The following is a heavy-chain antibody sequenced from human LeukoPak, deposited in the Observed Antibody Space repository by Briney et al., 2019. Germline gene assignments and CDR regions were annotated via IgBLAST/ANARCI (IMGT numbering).Heavy chain of an antibody. V-gene: IGHV3-30-3*01. CDR3: ARRSYYYDSSGYYYDYGMDV. D-gene: IGHD3-22*01. Sequence: PGGSLRLSCAASGFTFSSYAMHWVRQAPGKGLEWVAVISYDGSNKYYADSVKGRFTISRDNSKNTLYLQMNSLRAEDTAVYYCARRSYYYDSSGYYYDYGMDVWGQGTTVTVSS. CDR2: ISYDGSNK. CDR1: GFTFSSYA. J-gene: IGHJ6*02.